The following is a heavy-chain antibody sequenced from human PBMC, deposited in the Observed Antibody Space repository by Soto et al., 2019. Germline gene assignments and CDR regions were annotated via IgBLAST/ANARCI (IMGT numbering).Heavy chain of an antibody. Sequence: QLQLQESGPGLVKPSETLSLTCTVSGGSISSSSYFWGWLRQPPGKGLEWIGNFYYSGSTYCNPFLKSRVTISVATSKNQSSLKLSSVTAADTAGYYCARLYDRSGYYDYWGQGTLVTFSS. J-gene: IGHJ4*02. D-gene: IGHD3-22*01. CDR3: ARLYDRSGYYDY. CDR2: FYYSGST. CDR1: GGSISSSSYF. V-gene: IGHV4-39*01.